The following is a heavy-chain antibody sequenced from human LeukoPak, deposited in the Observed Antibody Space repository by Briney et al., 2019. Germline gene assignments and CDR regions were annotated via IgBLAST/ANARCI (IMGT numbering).Heavy chain of an antibody. V-gene: IGHV3-23*01. Sequence: TRGSLRLSCAASGFTFSSYAMSWVRQAPGKGLEWVSTISGSGGSTYYADSVKGRFTISRDNSKNTLYLQMNSLRAEDTAVYYCAKTRGGLWTGAFDIWGQGTMVTVSS. D-gene: IGHD3-16*01. CDR1: GFTFSSYA. J-gene: IGHJ3*02. CDR3: AKTRGGLWTGAFDI. CDR2: ISGSGGST.